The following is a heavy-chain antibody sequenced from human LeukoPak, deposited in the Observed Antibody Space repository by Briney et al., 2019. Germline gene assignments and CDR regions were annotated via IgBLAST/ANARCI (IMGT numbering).Heavy chain of an antibody. J-gene: IGHJ4*02. V-gene: IGHV4-38-2*02. CDR3: ASRAVAAFFDY. D-gene: IGHD6-19*01. Sequence: PSETLSLTCTVSGYSISSGYYWGWIWNPPGKGLEWIGSIYHSGSTYYNPSLKSRVTISVDTSKNQFSLKLSSVTAADTAVYYCASRAVAAFFDYWGQGTLVTVSS. CDR2: IYHSGST. CDR1: GYSISSGYY.